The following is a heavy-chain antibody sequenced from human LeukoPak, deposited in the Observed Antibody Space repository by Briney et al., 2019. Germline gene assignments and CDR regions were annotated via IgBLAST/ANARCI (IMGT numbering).Heavy chain of an antibody. Sequence: GSLRLSCAASGFTFSSYGMHWVRQAPGKGLEWVANIKQDGSEKYYVDSVKGRFTISRDNAKNSLYLQMNSLRAEDTAVYYCARDTMLARTDYWGQGTLVTVSS. CDR2: IKQDGSEK. J-gene: IGHJ4*02. D-gene: IGHD3-22*01. V-gene: IGHV3-7*01. CDR3: ARDTMLARTDY. CDR1: GFTFSSYG.